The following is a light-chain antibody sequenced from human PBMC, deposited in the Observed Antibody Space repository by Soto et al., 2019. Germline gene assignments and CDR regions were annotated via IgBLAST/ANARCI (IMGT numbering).Light chain of an antibody. J-gene: IGKJ4*01. V-gene: IGKV3-11*01. CDR2: DAS. CDR3: QQRSNWPPGLT. CDR1: QSVSSY. Sequence: EIVLTQSPATLSLSPGERATLSCRASQSVSSYLAWYQQKPGQAPRLLIYDASNRATGIPARFSGSGSGTDFPLTISSLEPEDFAVYCCQQRSNWPPGLTFGGGTKVEIK.